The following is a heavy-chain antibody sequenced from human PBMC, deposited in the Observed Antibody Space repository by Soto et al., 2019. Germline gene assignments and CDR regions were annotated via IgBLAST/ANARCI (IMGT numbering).Heavy chain of an antibody. J-gene: IGHJ4*02. D-gene: IGHD3-9*01. CDR3: ARTTAVPNTLRSRYFFDF. CDR1: GGSVSNKTYY. Sequence: QVQLQESGPGLLKPSETLSLTCSVSGGSVSNKTYYWSWIRQPPGKRLEWIGYVYYSGTTNDNPSLKSRVTISVDMSKHQFSLRLTSVTAADTALYYCARTTAVPNTLRSRYFFDFWGQGTLVTVSS. CDR2: VYYSGTT. V-gene: IGHV4-61*01.